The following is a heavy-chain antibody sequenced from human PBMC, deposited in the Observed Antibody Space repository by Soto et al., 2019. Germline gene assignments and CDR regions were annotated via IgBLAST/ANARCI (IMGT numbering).Heavy chain of an antibody. J-gene: IGHJ6*02. Sequence: QVTLKESGPVMVKPTETLTLTCTVSRFSLSNARMGVSWIRQPPGKALEWLAHIFSNDEKSYSTSLKSRLTISKDTSKSQVVLTMTNMDPVDTATYYCARIPRYSSSWYGMDVWGHGTTVTVSS. CDR1: RFSLSNARMG. V-gene: IGHV2-26*01. D-gene: IGHD6-13*01. CDR3: ARIPRYSSSWYGMDV. CDR2: IFSNDEK.